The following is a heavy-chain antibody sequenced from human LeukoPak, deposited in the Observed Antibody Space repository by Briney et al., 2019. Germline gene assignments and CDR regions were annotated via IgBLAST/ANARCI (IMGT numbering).Heavy chain of an antibody. CDR3: ARGRYDDYGMDV. J-gene: IGHJ6*02. V-gene: IGHV4-39*07. Sequence: SETLSLTCTVSGGSISSSSYYWGWIRQPPGKGLEWIGSIYYSGSTYYNPSLKSRVTISVDTSKNQFSLKLSSVTAADTAVYYCARGRYDDYGMDVWGQGTTVTVSS. CDR2: IYYSGST. CDR1: GGSISSSSYY. D-gene: IGHD3-3*01.